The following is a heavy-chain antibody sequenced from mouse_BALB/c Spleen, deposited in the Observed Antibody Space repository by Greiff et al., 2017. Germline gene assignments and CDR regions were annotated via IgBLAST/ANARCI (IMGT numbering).Heavy chain of an antibody. CDR1: GYTFTSYV. CDR2: INPYNDGT. J-gene: IGHJ3*01. D-gene: IGHD2-3*01. CDR3: AREIYDGYYRFAY. Sequence: VQLKQSGPELVKPGASVKMSCKASGYTFTSYVMHWVKQKPGQGLEWIGYINPYNDGTKYNEKFKGKATLTSDKSSSTAYMELSSLTSEDSAVYYCAREIYDGYYRFAYWGQGTLVTVSA. V-gene: IGHV1-14*01.